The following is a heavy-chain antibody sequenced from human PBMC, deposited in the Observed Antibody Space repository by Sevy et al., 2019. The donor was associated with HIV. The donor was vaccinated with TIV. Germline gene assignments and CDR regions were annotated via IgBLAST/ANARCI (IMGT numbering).Heavy chain of an antibody. D-gene: IGHD1-1*01. Sequence: GGSLRLSCAAAGFTFSNYWMHWVRQVPGKGLVWVSRIDTDGGGARYADSVKGRFTVSRDNARNTLYLQMNSVKVEDTGVYYCARKGTGSGAEFDYWGQGNLVTVSS. CDR3: ARKGTGSGAEFDY. J-gene: IGHJ4*02. V-gene: IGHV3-74*01. CDR1: GFTFSNYW. CDR2: IDTDGGGA.